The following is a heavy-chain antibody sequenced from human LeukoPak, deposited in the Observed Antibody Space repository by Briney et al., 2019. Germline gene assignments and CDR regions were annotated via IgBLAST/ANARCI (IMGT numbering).Heavy chain of an antibody. CDR1: GYTFAGHY. J-gene: IGHJ6*03. CDR2: INPTSGDT. CDR3: ARDPMTTEQYYYYYYYMDV. Sequence: ASVKVSCKASGYTFAGHYMHWVRQAPGQGPEWMGWINPTSGDTNYAQNFQGRVTLTRDASIGTAYMELSRLRSDDTAVYYCARDPMTTEQYYYYYYYMDVWGKGTTVTVSS. V-gene: IGHV1-2*02. D-gene: IGHD4-11*01.